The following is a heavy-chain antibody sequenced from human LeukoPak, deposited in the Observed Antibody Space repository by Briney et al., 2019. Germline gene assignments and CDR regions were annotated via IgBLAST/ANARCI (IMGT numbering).Heavy chain of an antibody. CDR3: ASSYYGFWN. Sequence: GGSLRLSCAASGFTFSSYWMSWVRQAPGKGLEWVANVNQFGSEKYYVDSVKGRFTISRDNAKTSLYLQMNSLRADDTAVYYCASSYYGFWNWGQGTLVTVSS. D-gene: IGHD3-3*01. J-gene: IGHJ4*02. CDR2: VNQFGSEK. CDR1: GFTFSSYW. V-gene: IGHV3-7*03.